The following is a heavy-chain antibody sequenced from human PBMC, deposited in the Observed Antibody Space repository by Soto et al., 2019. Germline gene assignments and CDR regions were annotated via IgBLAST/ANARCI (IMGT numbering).Heavy chain of an antibody. CDR2: IYHSGST. D-gene: IGHD2-15*01. Sequence: QLQLQESGSGLVTPSQTLSLTCAASGGSISTGGYSWSWIRQPPGKGLEGIGYIYHSGSTYYNPSLKSRVTISVDRSKNQFSLKLSSVTAADTAVYYCASGQVVAAQHWRQGTLVTVSS. J-gene: IGHJ4*02. CDR3: ASGQVVAAQH. CDR1: GGSISTGGYS. V-gene: IGHV4-30-2*01.